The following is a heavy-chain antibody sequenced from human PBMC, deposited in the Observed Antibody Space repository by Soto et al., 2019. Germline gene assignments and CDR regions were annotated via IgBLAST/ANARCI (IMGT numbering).Heavy chain of an antibody. CDR2: IYYSGST. D-gene: IGHD2-15*01. CDR1: GGSISSSSYY. Sequence: QLQLQESGPGLVKPSETLSLTCTVSGGSISSSSYYWGWIRQPPGKGLEWIGSIYYSGSTYYNPSLKSRVTISVDTSKNQFPLKLSSVTAADTAVYYCARPGTPLDAFDIWGQGTMVTVSS. V-gene: IGHV4-39*01. CDR3: ARPGTPLDAFDI. J-gene: IGHJ3*02.